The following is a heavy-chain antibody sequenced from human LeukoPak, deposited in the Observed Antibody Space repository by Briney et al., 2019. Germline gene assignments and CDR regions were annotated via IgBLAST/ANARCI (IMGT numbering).Heavy chain of an antibody. Sequence: TGGSLRLSCAASAFTVSSDYMIWVRQAPGKGLEWVSAISGSGGSTYYTDSVKGRFTISRDNSKNTLYLQMNSLRAEDTAVYYCASPSYCSSTSCYTGAFGYWGQGTLVTVSS. CDR2: ISGSGGST. D-gene: IGHD2-2*02. CDR1: AFTVSSDY. V-gene: IGHV3-23*01. CDR3: ASPSYCSSTSCYTGAFGY. J-gene: IGHJ4*02.